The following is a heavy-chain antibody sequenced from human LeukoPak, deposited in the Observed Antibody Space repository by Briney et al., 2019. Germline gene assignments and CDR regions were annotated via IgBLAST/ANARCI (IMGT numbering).Heavy chain of an antibody. CDR3: ARRALKYGEDYYYYYMDV. J-gene: IGHJ6*03. D-gene: IGHD4/OR15-4a*01. CDR1: KFTFSDYY. V-gene: IGHV3-11*04. Sequence: GGSLRLSCAASKFTFSDYYMSWIRQAPGKGLEWVSYISSSGSTIYYADSVKGRFTISRDNAKNSLYLQMNSLRAEDTAVYYCARRALKYGEDYYYYYMDVWGKGTTVTVSS. CDR2: ISSSGSTI.